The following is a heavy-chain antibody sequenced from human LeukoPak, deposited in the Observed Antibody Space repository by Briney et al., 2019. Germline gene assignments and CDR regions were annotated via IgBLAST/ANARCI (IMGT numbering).Heavy chain of an antibody. CDR3: ARGITMVRGALDP. D-gene: IGHD3-10*01. CDR1: GGSISSGDYY. V-gene: IGHV4-30-4*08. CDR2: IYYSGST. Sequence: SETLSLTCTVSGGSISSGDYYWSWIRQPPGKGLEWIEYIYYSGSTYYNPSLKSRVTISVDTSKNQFSLKLSSVTAADTAVYYCARGITMVRGALDPWGQGTLVTVSS. J-gene: IGHJ5*02.